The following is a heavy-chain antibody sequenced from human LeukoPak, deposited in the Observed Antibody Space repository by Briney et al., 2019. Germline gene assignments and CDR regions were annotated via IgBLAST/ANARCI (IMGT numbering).Heavy chain of an antibody. CDR1: GFTFSSYA. Sequence: GGSLRLSCAASGFTFSSYAMHWVRQAPGKGLEWVAVISYDGSNKYYADSVKGRFTISRDNSKNTLYLQMNSLRAEDTAVYYCATDYGSRSYYPHWGQGTVATLSS. D-gene: IGHD3-10*01. CDR2: ISYDGSNK. CDR3: ATDYGSRSYYPH. J-gene: IGHJ4*02. V-gene: IGHV3-30-3*01.